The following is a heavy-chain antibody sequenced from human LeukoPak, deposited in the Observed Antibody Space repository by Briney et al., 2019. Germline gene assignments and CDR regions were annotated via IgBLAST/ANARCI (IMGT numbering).Heavy chain of an antibody. Sequence: SVKVSCKASGYTFSTYPMNWVRQAPGQGLEWMGGIIPIFGTANYAQKFQGRVTITADESTSTAYMELSSLRSEDTAVYYCARDLFARSGYNDYWGQGTLVTVSS. D-gene: IGHD3-22*01. CDR1: GYTFSTYP. CDR3: ARDLFARSGYNDY. CDR2: IIPIFGTA. J-gene: IGHJ4*02. V-gene: IGHV1-69*13.